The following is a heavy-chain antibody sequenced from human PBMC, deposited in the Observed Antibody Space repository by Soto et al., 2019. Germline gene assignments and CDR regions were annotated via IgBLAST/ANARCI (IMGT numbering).Heavy chain of an antibody. CDR3: AISTRGGGLYYYYGMDV. J-gene: IGHJ6*02. D-gene: IGHD2-2*01. Sequence: QTLSLTCAISGDSVSSNSAAWNGIRQPPSRGLEWLGRTYYRSKWYNDYAVSVKSRITINPDTSKNQFSLQLNSVTPEDTAVYYCAISTRGGGLYYYYGMDVWGQGTTVTVSS. CDR1: GDSVSSNSAA. V-gene: IGHV6-1*01. CDR2: TYYRSKWYN.